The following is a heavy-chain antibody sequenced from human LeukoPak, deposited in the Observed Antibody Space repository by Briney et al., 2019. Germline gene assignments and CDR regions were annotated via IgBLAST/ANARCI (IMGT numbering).Heavy chain of an antibody. V-gene: IGHV3-33*01. Sequence: GGSLRLSCAASGFTFSSYGMHWVRQAPGKGLEWVAVIWYDGSNKYYADSVKGRFTISRDNSKNTLYLQMNSLRAEDTAVYYCARLFHREDARGSYFDYWGQGTLVTVSS. CDR2: IWYDGSNK. CDR3: ARLFHREDARGSYFDY. CDR1: GFTFSSYG. D-gene: IGHD1-26*01. J-gene: IGHJ4*02.